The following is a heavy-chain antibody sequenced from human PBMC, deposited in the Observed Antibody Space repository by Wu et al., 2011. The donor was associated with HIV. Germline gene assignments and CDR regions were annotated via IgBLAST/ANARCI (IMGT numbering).Heavy chain of an antibody. V-gene: IGHV1-2*02. CDR3: ARASDIVVVPAAKRYMDV. Sequence: QVQLVQSGAEVKEPGASMKVACKASGYTFVGYNIHWVRQVPGQGLEWMGWMNTDSGGTNYAQKFQGRVTMTRDTSISTAYMELSRLRSDDTAVYYCARASDIVVVPAAKRYMDVWGKGTTVTVSS. CDR1: GYTFVGYN. J-gene: IGHJ6*03. D-gene: IGHD2-2*01. CDR2: MNTDSGGT.